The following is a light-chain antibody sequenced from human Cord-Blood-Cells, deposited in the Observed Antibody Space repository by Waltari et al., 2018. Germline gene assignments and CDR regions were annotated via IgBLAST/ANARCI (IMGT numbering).Light chain of an antibody. CDR3: HQSSSLPRT. CDR2: DAS. Sequence: EIVLTQCPDFQSVSPTGKVTTTCRASQSIGSSLHWYQQKPDQSPKLLIKDASQSFPGVPSRFSGSGSGTDFTLTINSLEAEDAATYYCHQSSSLPRTFGQGTKVEIK. J-gene: IGKJ1*01. V-gene: IGKV6-21*01. CDR1: QSIGSS.